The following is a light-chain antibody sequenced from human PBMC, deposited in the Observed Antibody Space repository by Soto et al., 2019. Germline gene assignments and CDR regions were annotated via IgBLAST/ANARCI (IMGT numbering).Light chain of an antibody. Sequence: DIQMTQSPSTLSPSVGDRVTITCRASQSISSCLAWYQQKPGKAPKLLIYDASNLESGVPSRFSGSGSGTEFTLTISSLQPDDFATYYCQQYNSYPLTFGQGTKVDIK. J-gene: IGKJ3*01. CDR1: QSISSC. CDR3: QQYNSYPLT. V-gene: IGKV1-5*01. CDR2: DAS.